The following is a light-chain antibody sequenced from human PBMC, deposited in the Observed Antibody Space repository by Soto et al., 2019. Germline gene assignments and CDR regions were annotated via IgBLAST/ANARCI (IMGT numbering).Light chain of an antibody. Sequence: QSVLTQPPSASGTPGQRVTISCFGSSSSIGSNTVNWYRQLPGTAPKLLIYSNDQRPSGVPDRLSGSKSGTSASLAISGLQSEDEAEYYCAVWDDSLNGYVFGTGTKLTVL. J-gene: IGLJ1*01. CDR3: AVWDDSLNGYV. CDR1: SSSIGSNT. CDR2: SND. V-gene: IGLV1-44*01.